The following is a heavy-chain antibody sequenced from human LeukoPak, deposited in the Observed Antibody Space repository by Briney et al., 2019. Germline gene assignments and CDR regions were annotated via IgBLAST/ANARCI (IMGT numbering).Heavy chain of an antibody. Sequence: SGPTLVKPTQTLTLSCTFSGFSLSTPEMCVTWIRQPPGKALEWLARIDWDDDKFYSPSLRTRLTISKDTPKNQVVLRMTNMDPVDTGTYYCARMTPDSPSFDYWGQGALITVSS. J-gene: IGHJ4*02. CDR2: IDWDDDK. V-gene: IGHV2-70*17. D-gene: IGHD2-15*01. CDR3: ARMTPDSPSFDY. CDR1: GFSLSTPEMC.